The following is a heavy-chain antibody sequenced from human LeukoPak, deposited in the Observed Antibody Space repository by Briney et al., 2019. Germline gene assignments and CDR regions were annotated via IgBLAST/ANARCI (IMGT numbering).Heavy chain of an antibody. CDR1: GYTFTYRY. D-gene: IGHD3-3*01. Sequence: WASVKVSCKASGYTFTYRYLHWVRQAPGQALEWMGWITPFNGNTNYAQKFQDRVTITRDRSMSTAYMELSSLRSEDTAMYYCARGETDFWSGWWTGGVYYFDYWGQGTLVTVSS. CDR2: ITPFNGNT. V-gene: IGHV1-45*02. CDR3: ARGETDFWSGWWTGGVYYFDY. J-gene: IGHJ4*02.